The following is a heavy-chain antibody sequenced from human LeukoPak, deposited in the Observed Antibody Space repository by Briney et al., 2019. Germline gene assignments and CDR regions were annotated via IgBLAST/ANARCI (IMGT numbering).Heavy chain of an antibody. CDR3: ARSAPGLKVTYMDV. D-gene: IGHD6-6*01. Sequence: ASVKVSCTASGGTFSSYAISWVRQAPGQGLEWMGGIIPIFGTANYAQKFQGRVTITADESTSTAHMELSSLRSEDTAVYYCARSAPGLKVTYMDVWGKGTTVTVSS. CDR1: GGTFSSYA. V-gene: IGHV1-69*13. J-gene: IGHJ6*03. CDR2: IIPIFGTA.